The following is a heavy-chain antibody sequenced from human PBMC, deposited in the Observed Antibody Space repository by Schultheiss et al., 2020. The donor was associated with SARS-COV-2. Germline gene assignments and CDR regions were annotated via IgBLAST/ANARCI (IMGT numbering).Heavy chain of an antibody. J-gene: IGHJ6*02. D-gene: IGHD7-27*01. CDR1: GFTLSDHY. CDR2: IKSKTDGGTT. V-gene: IGHV3-15*01. CDR3: TTATGEGGYYYYYYGMDV. Sequence: GGSLRLSCAASGFTLSDHYIDWLRQAPGKGLEWVGRIKSKTDGGTTDYAAPVKGRFTISRDDSKNTLYLQMNSLKTEDTAVYYCTTATGEGGYYYYYYGMDVWGRGTTVTVSS.